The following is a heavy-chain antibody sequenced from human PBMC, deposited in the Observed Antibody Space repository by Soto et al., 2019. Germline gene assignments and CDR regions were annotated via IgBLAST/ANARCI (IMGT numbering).Heavy chain of an antibody. V-gene: IGHV3-33*01. Sequence: QEQLVESGGGVVQTGRSLRLSCAASGFTFNRNGMHWVRQAPGKGLEWVAVIWYDGSNEYYADSVKGRFTISRDNSKNTLYLQMNSLGVEDTAVYYCARGSMITLGGVLDYYGMDVWGQGTTVTVSS. CDR2: IWYDGSNE. CDR3: ARGSMITLGGVLDYYGMDV. CDR1: GFTFNRNG. J-gene: IGHJ6*02. D-gene: IGHD3-16*01.